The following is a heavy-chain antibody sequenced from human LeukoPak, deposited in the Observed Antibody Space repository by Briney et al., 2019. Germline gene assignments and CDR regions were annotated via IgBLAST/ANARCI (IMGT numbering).Heavy chain of an antibody. J-gene: IGHJ4*02. V-gene: IGHV3-74*01. CDR1: GFTFSSYW. CDR2: IKGDGSIT. CDR3: AGGTGWLIDS. D-gene: IGHD3-9*01. Sequence: GGSLRLSCAASGFTFSSYWMHWVRQAPGKGLVWVSRIKGDGSITSYADSVKGRFTISRDNARNTLYLQMTSLRPEDTALYYCAGGTGWLIDSWGQGTLVTVSS.